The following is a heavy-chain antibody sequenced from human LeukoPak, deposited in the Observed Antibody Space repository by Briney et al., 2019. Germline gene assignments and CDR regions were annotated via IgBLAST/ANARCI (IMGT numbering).Heavy chain of an antibody. CDR3: AKMNVLTGYYTPNFDF. J-gene: IGHJ4*02. D-gene: IGHD3-9*01. V-gene: IGHV3-23*01. CDR1: GFTFSSYA. Sequence: GGSLRLSCAASGFTFSSYAMSWVRQAPRKGLEWVSVVSGSGSSTDYADSVKGRFTISRDNSKNTLYLQMSSLSAEDTAVYYCAKMNVLTGYYTPNFDFWGQGTLVTISS. CDR2: VSGSGSST.